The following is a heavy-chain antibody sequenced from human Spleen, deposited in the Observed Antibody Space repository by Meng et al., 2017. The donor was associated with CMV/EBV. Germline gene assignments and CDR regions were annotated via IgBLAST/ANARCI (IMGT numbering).Heavy chain of an antibody. CDR3: ARVPYSSSWSPFDY. CDR1: GFTLSDYY. J-gene: IGHJ4*02. Sequence: SGFTLSDYYMTWIRQAPGKGLEWLSNISGSGGRIYYADSVKGRFIVSRDNAKNSVYLQMNSLRAEDTAVYYCARVPYSSSWSPFDYWGQGTLVTVSS. D-gene: IGHD6-13*01. V-gene: IGHV3-11*04. CDR2: ISGSGGRI.